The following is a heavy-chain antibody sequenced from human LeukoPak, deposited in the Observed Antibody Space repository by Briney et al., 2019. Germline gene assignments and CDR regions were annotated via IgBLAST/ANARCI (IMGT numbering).Heavy chain of an antibody. CDR2: ISAYNGNT. CDR1: GYSFTSYW. Sequence: GESLKISCKGSGYSFTSYWIGWVRQAPGQGLEWMGWISAYNGNTNYAQKLQGRVTMTTDTSTSTAYMELRSLRSDDTAVYYCARGRWILTGYSDYWGQGTLVTVSS. J-gene: IGHJ4*02. CDR3: ARGRWILTGYSDY. D-gene: IGHD3-9*01. V-gene: IGHV1-18*04.